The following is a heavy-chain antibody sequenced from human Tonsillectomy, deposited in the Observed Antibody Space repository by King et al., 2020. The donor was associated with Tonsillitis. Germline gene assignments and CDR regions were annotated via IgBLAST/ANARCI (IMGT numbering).Heavy chain of an antibody. CDR1: GDSISPYY. Sequence: QLQESGPGLVKPSETLSLTCTVFGDSISPYYWSWIRQPPGKGLEWIGYIYYSGNTNYNPSLKSRVTLSVDTSNNQFSLRLSSVTAADTAVYFCARLSNYHFPYWGQGSLVTVSS. V-gene: IGHV4-59*08. J-gene: IGHJ4*02. CDR3: ARLSNYHFPY. CDR2: IYYSGNT. D-gene: IGHD3-3*01.